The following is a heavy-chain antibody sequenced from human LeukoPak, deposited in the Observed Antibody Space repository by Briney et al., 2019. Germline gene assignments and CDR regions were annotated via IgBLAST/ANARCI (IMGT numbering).Heavy chain of an antibody. Sequence: PGGSLRLSCAASGFTVSSNYMSWVRQAPGKGLEWVSVIYSGGSTYYADSVKGRLTISRDNSKNTLYLQMNSLRAEDTAVYYCARAKDTAMANDAFDIWGQGTMVTVSS. J-gene: IGHJ3*02. CDR2: IYSGGST. CDR1: GFTVSSNY. CDR3: ARAKDTAMANDAFDI. V-gene: IGHV3-53*01. D-gene: IGHD5-18*01.